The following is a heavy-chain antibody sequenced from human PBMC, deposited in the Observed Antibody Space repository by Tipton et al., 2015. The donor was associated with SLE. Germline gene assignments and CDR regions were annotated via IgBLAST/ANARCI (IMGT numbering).Heavy chain of an antibody. V-gene: IGHV4-4*02. CDR1: GGSISRMNW. Sequence: TLSLTCAVSGGSISRMNWWSWVRQPPGKGLEWIGEIYHSGSTHYNPSLKSRVTMSMDKSKNHFSLKLTSVTAADTAIYYCARDSGAIDYWGQGTLVTVSS. CDR3: ARDSGAIDY. J-gene: IGHJ4*02. D-gene: IGHD3-10*01. CDR2: IYHSGST.